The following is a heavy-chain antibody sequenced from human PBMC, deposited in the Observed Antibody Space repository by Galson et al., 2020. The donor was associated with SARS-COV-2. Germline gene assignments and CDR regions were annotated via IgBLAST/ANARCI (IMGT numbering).Heavy chain of an antibody. V-gene: IGHV3-64D*09. CDR1: GFSFSDYA. CDR3: LSYSSSRHNY. J-gene: IGHJ4*02. D-gene: IGHD6-6*01. CDR2: MSSNGGTS. Sequence: RLSCLASGFSFSDYAMHWVRQAPGKGLEYVSAMSSNGGTSFYADSVNHRFTMSRDNSKNTFYLQMTGLRVEDTALYYCLSYSSSRHNYWGQGTLVTVSS.